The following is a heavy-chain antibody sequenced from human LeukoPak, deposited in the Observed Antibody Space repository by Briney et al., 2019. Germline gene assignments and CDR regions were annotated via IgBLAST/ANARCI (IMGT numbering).Heavy chain of an antibody. J-gene: IGHJ6*02. CDR3: ARMRRWGYGMDV. CDR1: GFSLSSGGMC. CDR2: IDWDDGE. V-gene: IGHV2-70*11. D-gene: IGHD4-23*01. Sequence: SGPTLVNPTQTLTLTCTFSGFSLSSGGMCVSWIRQPPGKALEWLARIDWDDGEYYSTSLKTRLTISKDTSKNLVVLLMTNMDPVDTATYYCARMRRWGYGMDVWGQGTLVTVSS.